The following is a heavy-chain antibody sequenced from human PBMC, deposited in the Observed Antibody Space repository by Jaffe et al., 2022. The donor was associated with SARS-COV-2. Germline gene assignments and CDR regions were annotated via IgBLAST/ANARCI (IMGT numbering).Heavy chain of an antibody. J-gene: IGHJ4*02. CDR3: ARHRCGNCCLDY. CDR2: IYYSGST. Sequence: QVQLQESGPGLVKPSETLSLTCTVSGGSISSYYWSWIRQPPGKGLEWIGYIYYSGSTNYNPSLKSRVTMSVDTSKNHFSLKLSSVTAADTAVYYCARHRCGNCCLDYWGQGTLVTVSS. V-gene: IGHV4-59*08. CDR1: GGSISSYY. D-gene: IGHD1-1*01.